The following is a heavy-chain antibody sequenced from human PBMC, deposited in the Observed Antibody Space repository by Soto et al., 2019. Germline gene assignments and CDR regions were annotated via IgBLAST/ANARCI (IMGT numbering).Heavy chain of an antibody. J-gene: IGHJ4*01. D-gene: IGHD5-18*01. V-gene: IGHV3-33*01. CDR3: ARGGHTAMLFDY. CDR2: IWYDGSNK. CDR1: GFTFSSYG. Sequence: GGSLRLSCAASGFTFSSYGMHWVRQAPGKGLEWVAVIWYDGSNKYYADSVKGRFTISRDNSKNTLYLQMNSLRAEDTAVYYCARGGHTAMLFDYWGHGTLVTVSS.